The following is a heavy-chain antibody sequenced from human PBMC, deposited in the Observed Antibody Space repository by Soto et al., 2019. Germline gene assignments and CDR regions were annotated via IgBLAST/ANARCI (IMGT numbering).Heavy chain of an antibody. J-gene: IGHJ3*02. CDR2: ISGSGGST. D-gene: IGHD5-18*01. CDR1: GFTFSSYA. CDR3: AKAGYSYGYGTTIPTDAFAI. Sequence: PGGSLRLSCAASGFTFSSYAMSWVRQAPGKGLEWVSAISGSGGSTFYADSVQGRFTISRDNSKNTLYLQMNSLRAEDTAVYFCAKAGYSYGYGTTIPTDAFAIWGQGTMVTVSS. V-gene: IGHV3-23*01.